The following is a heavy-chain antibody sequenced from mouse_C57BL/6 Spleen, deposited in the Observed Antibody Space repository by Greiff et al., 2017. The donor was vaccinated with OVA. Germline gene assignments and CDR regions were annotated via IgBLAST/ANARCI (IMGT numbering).Heavy chain of an antibody. Sequence: EVKLQESGPELVKPGASVKISCKASGYSFTGYYMNWVKQSPEKSLEWIGEINPSTGGTTYNQKFKAKATLTVDKSSSTAYMQLKSLTSEDSAVYYCARNYDAYWGQGTLVTVSA. D-gene: IGHD2-4*01. CDR3: ARNYDAY. V-gene: IGHV1-42*01. CDR2: INPSTGGT. J-gene: IGHJ3*01. CDR1: GYSFTGYY.